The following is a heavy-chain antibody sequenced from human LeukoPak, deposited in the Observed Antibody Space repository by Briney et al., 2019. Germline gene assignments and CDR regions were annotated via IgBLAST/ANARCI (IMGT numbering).Heavy chain of an antibody. D-gene: IGHD4-17*01. J-gene: IGHJ6*02. CDR1: GYTFTSYG. CDR2: ISAYNGNT. CDR3: ARNERMTTVQYYYYYGMDV. Sequence: GASVKVSCKASGYTFTSYGISWVRQAPGQGLEWMGWISAYNGNTNYAQKLQGRVTMTTDTSTSTAYMELRSLRSDDTAVYYCARNERMTTVQYYYYYGMDVWGQGTTVTVSS. V-gene: IGHV1-18*01.